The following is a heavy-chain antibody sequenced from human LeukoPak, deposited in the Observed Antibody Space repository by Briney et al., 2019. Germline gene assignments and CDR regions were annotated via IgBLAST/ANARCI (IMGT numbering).Heavy chain of an antibody. CDR1: GFTFSNYA. CDR2: ISSNGDST. V-gene: IGHV3-64*04. D-gene: IGHD6-13*01. J-gene: IGHJ4*02. Sequence: GGSLRLSCSASGFTFSNYAMHWVRQAPGKGLEYVSAISSNGDSTYYADSVKGRFTISRDNSKNTLYLQMNSLRAEDTAVYYCAQASIAATGIFDYWGQGTPVTVSS. CDR3: AQASIAATGIFDY.